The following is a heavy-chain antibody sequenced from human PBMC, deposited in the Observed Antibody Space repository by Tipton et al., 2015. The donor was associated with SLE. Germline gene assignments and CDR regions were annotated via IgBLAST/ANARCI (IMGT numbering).Heavy chain of an antibody. Sequence: LRLSCAASGFTFSSYAMSWIRQPPGKGPEWIGEINHSGSTNYNPSLKSRVTISVDTSKNQFSLKLSSVTAADTAVYYCARGYCSGGSCSYWYFDLWGRGTLVTVSS. CDR3: ARGYCSGGSCSYWYFDL. CDR1: GFTFSSYA. V-gene: IGHV4-34*01. D-gene: IGHD2-15*01. J-gene: IGHJ2*01. CDR2: INHSGST.